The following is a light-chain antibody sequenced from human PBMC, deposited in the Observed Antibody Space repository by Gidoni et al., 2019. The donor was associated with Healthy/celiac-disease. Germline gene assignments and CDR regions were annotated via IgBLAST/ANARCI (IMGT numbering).Light chain of an antibody. Sequence: SSVLTPPPSVSVAPGQTARITCGGNNLGSKSVHWYQQKPGQAPVLVVYDDSDRPAGIPERFSGSNSGNTATLTISRGEAGDEADYYCQVWDSSSDHYVFGTGTKVTVL. CDR2: DDS. CDR1: NLGSKS. V-gene: IGLV3-21*02. J-gene: IGLJ1*01. CDR3: QVWDSSSDHYV.